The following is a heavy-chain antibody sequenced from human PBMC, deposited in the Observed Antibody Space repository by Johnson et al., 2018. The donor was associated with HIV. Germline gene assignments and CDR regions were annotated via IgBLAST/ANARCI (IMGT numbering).Heavy chain of an antibody. CDR2: IRNDGSHG. CDR3: ARARPPVVVTAPPPSGDAFDI. CDR1: GFTFSSYA. V-gene: IGHV3-30*04. D-gene: IGHD2-21*02. J-gene: IGHJ3*02. Sequence: SGGGVVQPGRSLRLSCAASGFTFSSYAMHWVRQAPGKGLEWVAFIRNDGSHGYYTESVKDRFTISRDDSKNTLFLQMNSLRVEDTAVYYCARARPPVVVTAPPPSGDAFDIWGQGTMVTVSS.